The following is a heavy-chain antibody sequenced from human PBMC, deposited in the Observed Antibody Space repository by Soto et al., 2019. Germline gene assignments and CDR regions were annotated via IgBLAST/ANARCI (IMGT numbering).Heavy chain of an antibody. CDR3: ARDEGGYDILTGYYKAHHFDY. CDR1: GYTFTHFY. CDR2: ISPHNFNT. V-gene: IGHV1-18*01. Sequence: ASVKVSCKASGYTFTHFYITWVRQAPGQGLEWMGAISPHNFNTNFAQKFQGRVTLTTDTSTNRAYMELRSLTSDDTAVYYCARDEGGYDILTGYYKAHHFDYWGQGVLVTVSS. D-gene: IGHD3-9*01. J-gene: IGHJ4*02.